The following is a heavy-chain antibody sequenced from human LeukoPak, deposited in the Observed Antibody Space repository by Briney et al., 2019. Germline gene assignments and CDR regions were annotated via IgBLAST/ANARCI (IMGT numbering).Heavy chain of an antibody. J-gene: IGHJ4*02. CDR1: GGSFSGSY. CDR2: INHSGST. V-gene: IGHV4-34*01. CDR3: TRSPPPGATAYGVVDF. D-gene: IGHD3-16*01. Sequence: SEALSLTCAVYGGSFSGSYWSWIRQPPGKGLEWIGEINHSGSTNYNPSLKSRVTISIDTSKNQFSLKLRSVTAADTAVYYCTRSPPPGATAYGVVDFWGQGTLVTVSS.